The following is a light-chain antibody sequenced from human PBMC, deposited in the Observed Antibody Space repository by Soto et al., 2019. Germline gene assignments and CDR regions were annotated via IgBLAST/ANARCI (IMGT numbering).Light chain of an antibody. V-gene: IGKV1-9*01. CDR1: QALGGY. CDR3: QQLKSYPVT. J-gene: IGKJ4*01. Sequence: DIQLTQSPSFLSASEGDRVTITCRASQALGGYLAWYQQKPGNAPQLLIYAASTLQSGVPARFSGSGSGTECILTISSLQPEDFATYYCQQLKSYPVTFGGGTKVEIK. CDR2: AAS.